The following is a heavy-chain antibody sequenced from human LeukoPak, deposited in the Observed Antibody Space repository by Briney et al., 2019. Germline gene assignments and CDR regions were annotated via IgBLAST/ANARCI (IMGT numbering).Heavy chain of an antibody. CDR2: ISGYNGNT. J-gene: IGHJ4*02. CDR1: DYTFTSYG. CDR3: ARVGGYSGSYFYYFDY. V-gene: IGHV1-18*01. Sequence: ASVKVSCKASDYTFTSYGISWVRQAPGQGLEWMGWISGYNGNTNYAQKLQGRVTMTTDTSTSTAYMELRSLRSDDTAAYYCARVGGYSGSYFYYFDYWGQGTLVTVSS. D-gene: IGHD1-26*01.